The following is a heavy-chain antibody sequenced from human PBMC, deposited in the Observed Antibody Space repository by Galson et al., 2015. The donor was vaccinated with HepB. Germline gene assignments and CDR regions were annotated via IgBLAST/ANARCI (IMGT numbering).Heavy chain of an antibody. CDR3: ARGGGYDPSFFDY. J-gene: IGHJ4*02. Sequence: SLRLSCAASGFTFSSYSMNWVRQAPGKGLEWVSSISSSSSYIYYADSVKGRFTISRDNAKNSLYLQMNSLRAEDTAVYYCARGGGYDPSFFDYWGQGTLVTVSS. CDR2: ISSSSSYI. CDR1: GFTFSSYS. D-gene: IGHD5-12*01. V-gene: IGHV3-21*01.